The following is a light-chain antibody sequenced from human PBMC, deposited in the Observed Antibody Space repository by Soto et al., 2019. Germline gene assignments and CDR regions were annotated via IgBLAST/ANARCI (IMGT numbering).Light chain of an antibody. V-gene: IGLV2-11*01. Sequence: QSALTQPRSVSGSPGQSVAISCTGTSSDVGGYNYVSWYQQHPGRAPKLMIYDVSERPSGVPDRFSGSKSGYTASPTISGLQAEDEADYYCCSFAGNNMVIFGGGTKLTVL. CDR2: DVS. J-gene: IGLJ2*01. CDR3: CSFAGNNMVI. CDR1: SSDVGGYNY.